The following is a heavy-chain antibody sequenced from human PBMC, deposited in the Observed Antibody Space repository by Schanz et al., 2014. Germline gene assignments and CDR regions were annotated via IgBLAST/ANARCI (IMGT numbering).Heavy chain of an antibody. CDR3: ARAFGGYDPAGALDY. CDR1: GGTFSSFD. Sequence: QVHLVQSGAEVKKPGSSVKVSCKASGGTFSSFDINWVRQAPGQGLEWMGWMNPNSGTTGYAQKFQGWVTMTRDTSISTAYMELSRLKSDDTAVYYCARAFGGYDPAGALDYWGQGTLVTVSS. D-gene: IGHD5-12*01. J-gene: IGHJ4*02. V-gene: IGHV1-8*01. CDR2: MNPNSGTT.